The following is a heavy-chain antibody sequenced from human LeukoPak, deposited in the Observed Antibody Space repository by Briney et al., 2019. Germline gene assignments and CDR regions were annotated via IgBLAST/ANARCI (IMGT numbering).Heavy chain of an antibody. CDR3: AKGGYGSGSHYFDY. CDR1: GFTFDDYG. CDR2: ISGSGGST. V-gene: IGHV3-23*01. J-gene: IGHJ4*02. D-gene: IGHD3-10*01. Sequence: GGSLRLSCAASGFTFDDYGMSWVRQAPGKGLEWVSAISGSGGSTYYADSVKGRFTISRDNSKNTLYLQMNSLRAEDTAVYYCAKGGYGSGSHYFDYWGQGTLVTVSS.